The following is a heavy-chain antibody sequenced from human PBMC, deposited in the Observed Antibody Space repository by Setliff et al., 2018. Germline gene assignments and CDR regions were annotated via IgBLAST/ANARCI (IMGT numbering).Heavy chain of an antibody. CDR2: INPSGGST. J-gene: IGHJ6*02. Sequence: ASVKVSCKASGYTFTSYYMHWVRQAPGQGLEWMGIINPSGGSTSYAQKFQGRVTMTRDTSTSTAYMELSRLRSDDTAVYYCARERALLRYFDWSSYYYYYGMDVWGQGTTVTVSS. D-gene: IGHD3-9*01. CDR1: GYTFTSYY. V-gene: IGHV1-46*01. CDR3: ARERALLRYFDWSSYYYYYGMDV.